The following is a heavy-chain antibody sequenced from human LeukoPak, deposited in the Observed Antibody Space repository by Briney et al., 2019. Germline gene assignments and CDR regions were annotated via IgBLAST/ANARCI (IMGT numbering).Heavy chain of an antibody. Sequence: GGSLRLSCAVSGFTFSSYSMNWVRQAPGKGLEWVSSISTSSSYIHYADSVKGRFTISRDNARNSLYLQMNSLRAEDTAVYYCARGLGGVDYWGQGTLVTVSS. V-gene: IGHV3-21*01. D-gene: IGHD3-10*01. J-gene: IGHJ4*02. CDR3: ARGLGGVDY. CDR2: ISTSSSYI. CDR1: GFTFSSYS.